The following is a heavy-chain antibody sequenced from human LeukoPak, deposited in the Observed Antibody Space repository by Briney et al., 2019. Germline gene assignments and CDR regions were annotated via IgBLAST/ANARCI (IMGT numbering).Heavy chain of an antibody. D-gene: IGHD3-22*01. CDR3: AKDRVVVALYYFDY. CDR1: GFTFSTYA. J-gene: IGHJ4*02. Sequence: PGGSLRLSCAASGFTFSTYAMTWVRLAPGKGLEWVSAISGSGGSTYYADSVKGRFTISRDNSKNTLYLQMNSLRAEDTAVYYCAKDRVVVALYYFDYWGQGTLVTVSS. V-gene: IGHV3-23*01. CDR2: ISGSGGST.